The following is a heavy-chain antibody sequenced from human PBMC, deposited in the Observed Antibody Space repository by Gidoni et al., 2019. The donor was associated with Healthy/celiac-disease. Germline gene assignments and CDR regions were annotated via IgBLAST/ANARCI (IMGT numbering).Heavy chain of an antibody. D-gene: IGHD4-17*01. J-gene: IGHJ5*02. V-gene: IGHV1-46*01. CDR3: ARDPARTTVTTGWFDP. CDR2: INPSGGST. CDR1: FTSYY. Sequence: FTSYYMHWVRQAPGQGLEWMGIINPSGGSTSYAQKFQGRVTMTRDTSTSTVYMELSSLRSEDTAVYYCARDPARTTVTTGWFDPGGQGTLVTVSS.